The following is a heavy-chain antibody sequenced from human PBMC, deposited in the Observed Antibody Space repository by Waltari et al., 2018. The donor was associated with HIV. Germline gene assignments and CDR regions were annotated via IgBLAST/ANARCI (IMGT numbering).Heavy chain of an antibody. CDR1: GFTFSTYS. CDR3: ARDRGSSWLFDY. V-gene: IGHV3-21*01. D-gene: IGHD6-13*01. J-gene: IGHJ4*02. Sequence: EVQLVESGGGLVKPGGSLRLSCAASGFTFSTYSMNWVRQAPGKGLEWVSFISRSSSFIYYADSVKGQFTISRDNAKNSLFLQMNSLRAEDTAVYYCARDRGSSWLFDYWGQGTLVTVSS. CDR2: ISRSSSFI.